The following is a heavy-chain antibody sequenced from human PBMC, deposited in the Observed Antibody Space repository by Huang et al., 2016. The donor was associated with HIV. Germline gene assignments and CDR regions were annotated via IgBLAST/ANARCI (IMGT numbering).Heavy chain of an antibody. J-gene: IGHJ6*02. V-gene: IGHV4-34*02. CDR1: GGSFTGNY. CDR3: ARQWTILEWLLGLDV. D-gene: IGHD3-3*01. CDR2: VNDSGAT. Sequence: QMQLQQRGAGLLKPSETLSLTCGVSGGSFTGNYLTWSRQAPGKGLEWIGEVNDSGATNYTPSINGRVTISLDKSNRELSLNLRSVTAADTAVYYCARQWTILEWLLGLDVWGQGTTVIVSS.